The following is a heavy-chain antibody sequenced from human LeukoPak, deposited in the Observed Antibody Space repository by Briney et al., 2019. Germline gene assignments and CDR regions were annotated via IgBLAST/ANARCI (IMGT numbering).Heavy chain of an antibody. CDR2: IIPIFGTA. V-gene: IGHV1-69*01. CDR1: GGTFSSYA. J-gene: IGHJ3*02. CDR3: ARDRAEGGGTDAFDM. D-gene: IGHD3-16*01. Sequence: SVKVSCKASGGTFSSYAISWVRQAPGQGLEWMGGIIPIFGTANYAQKFQGRVTITADESTSTAYMELSSLRSEDTAVYYCARDRAEGGGTDAFDMWGQGTMVTVSS.